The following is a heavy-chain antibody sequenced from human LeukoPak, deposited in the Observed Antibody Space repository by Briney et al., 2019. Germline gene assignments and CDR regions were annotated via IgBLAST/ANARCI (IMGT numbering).Heavy chain of an antibody. CDR2: MNPNSGNT. V-gene: IGHV1-8*03. CDR1: GYTFTSYD. J-gene: IGHJ6*03. Sequence: ASVKVSCKASGYTFTSYDINWVRQATGQGLEWMGWMNPNSGNTGYAQKFQGRVTITKNTSISTAYMELSSLRSEDTAVYYCAKVEKRGYYYYMDVWGKGTMVTVSS. CDR3: AKVEKRGYYYYMDV.